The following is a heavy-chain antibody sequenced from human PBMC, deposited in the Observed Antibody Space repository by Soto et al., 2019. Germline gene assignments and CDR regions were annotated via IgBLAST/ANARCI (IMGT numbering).Heavy chain of an antibody. CDR3: AQDKGVRGATYLRY. CDR1: GCAFTSFA. D-gene: IGHD3-10*01. J-gene: IGHJ4*02. V-gene: IGHV3-23*01. CDR2: ISDSGATT. Sequence: GXSLRLSCAASGCAFTSFALNWVRQAPVKGLYWVSVISDSGATTYYSDSVKGRFTISRDNSKNMLYLEMNSLRANDTAIYYCAQDKGVRGATYLRYWGPGTLVTVS.